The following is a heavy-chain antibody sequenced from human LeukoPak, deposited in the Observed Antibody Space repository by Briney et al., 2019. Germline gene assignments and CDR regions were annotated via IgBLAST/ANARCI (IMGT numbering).Heavy chain of an antibody. CDR1: GGSISSYY. CDR2: IYYSGST. V-gene: IGHV4-59*08. CDR3: AFLLEYFGWFDP. J-gene: IGHJ5*02. D-gene: IGHD3-3*01. Sequence: SETLSLTCTVSGGSISSYYWSWIRQPPGKGLEWIGYIYYSGSTNYNPSLKSRVTISVDTSKNQFSLKLSSVTAADTAVYYCAFLLEYFGWFDPWGQGTLVTVSS.